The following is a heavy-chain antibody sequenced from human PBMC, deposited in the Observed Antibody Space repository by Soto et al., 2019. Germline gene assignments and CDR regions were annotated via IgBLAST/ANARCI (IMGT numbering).Heavy chain of an antibody. Sequence: EVQLVESGGGLVQPGGSLRLSCAASGFTFSSYDMHWVRQATGKGLEWVSAIGTAGDTYYPGSVKGRFTISRENAKNSLYLQMNSLRAEDTAVYYCARAQTSSGYNDAFDIWGQGTMVTVSS. CDR2: IGTAGDT. V-gene: IGHV3-13*01. CDR3: ARAQTSSGYNDAFDI. J-gene: IGHJ3*02. CDR1: GFTFSSYD. D-gene: IGHD3-22*01.